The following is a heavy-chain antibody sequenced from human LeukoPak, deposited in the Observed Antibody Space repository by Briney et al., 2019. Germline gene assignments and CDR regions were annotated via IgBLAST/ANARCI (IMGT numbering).Heavy chain of an antibody. Sequence: ASVTVSCTASGYTLTSYDINWVRQASGQGLEWMGWMDPNKGNTGYAQKFRGRVTMTRNSSINTAYLELSSLTSEDTAVYYCARGGSLTGYHGWFDPWGQGMLVTVSS. CDR2: MDPNKGNT. CDR3: ARGGSLTGYHGWFDP. CDR1: GYTLTSYD. V-gene: IGHV1-8*01. D-gene: IGHD3-9*01. J-gene: IGHJ5*02.